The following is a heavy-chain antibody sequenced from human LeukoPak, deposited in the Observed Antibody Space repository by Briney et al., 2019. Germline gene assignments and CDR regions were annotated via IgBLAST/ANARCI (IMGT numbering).Heavy chain of an antibody. CDR2: ISSSGSTI. J-gene: IGHJ6*03. CDR3: ARDVVGAYYYYMDV. V-gene: IGHV3-11*01. Sequence: GGSLRLSCAASGFTFSDYYMSWIHQAPGKGLEWVSYISSSGSTIYYADSVKGRFTISRDNARNSLYLQMNSLRAEDTAVYYCARDVVGAYYYYMDVWGKGTTVTVSS. D-gene: IGHD2-15*01. CDR1: GFTFSDYY.